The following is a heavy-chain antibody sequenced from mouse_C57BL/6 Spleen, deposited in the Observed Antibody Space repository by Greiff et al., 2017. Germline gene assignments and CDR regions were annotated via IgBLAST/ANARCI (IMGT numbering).Heavy chain of an antibody. CDR2: INPGGGGT. D-gene: IGHD2-2*01. Sequence: QVQLQQSGAELVRPGTSVKVSCKASGYAFTNYLIEWVKQRPGQGLEWIGVINPGGGGTNYNEKFKGKATLTADKSSSTAYMQLSSRTSEDSAVYFCAREVNYFDYWGQGTTLTVSS. V-gene: IGHV1-54*01. CDR1: GYAFTNYL. J-gene: IGHJ2*01. CDR3: AREVNYFDY.